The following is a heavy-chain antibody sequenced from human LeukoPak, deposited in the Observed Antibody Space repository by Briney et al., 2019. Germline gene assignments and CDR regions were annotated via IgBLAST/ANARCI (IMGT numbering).Heavy chain of an antibody. V-gene: IGHV3-53*01. CDR3: ARKWAAAGTSVDYYYGMGV. Sequence: QPGGSLRLSCAASGFTVSSNYMSWVRQAPGKGLEWVSVIYSGGSTYYADSVKGRFTISRDNSKNTLYLQMNSLRAEDTAVYYCARKWAAAGTSVDYYYGMGVWGQGTTVTVSS. D-gene: IGHD6-13*01. J-gene: IGHJ6*02. CDR1: GFTVSSNY. CDR2: IYSGGST.